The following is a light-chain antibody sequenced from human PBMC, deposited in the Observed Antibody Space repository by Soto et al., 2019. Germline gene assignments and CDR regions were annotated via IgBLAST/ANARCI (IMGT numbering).Light chain of an antibody. CDR2: EVS. CDR1: SSDVGSYDL. V-gene: IGLV2-23*02. CDR3: SSYAGSTTYVV. J-gene: IGLJ2*01. Sequence: QSALTQPASVSGSPGQSITISCTGTSSDVGSYDLVSWYQHHPGKAPKVMIYEVSERPSGLSNRFSASKSGNTASLTISGLQAEDEADYYCSSYAGSTTYVVFGGGTQLTVL.